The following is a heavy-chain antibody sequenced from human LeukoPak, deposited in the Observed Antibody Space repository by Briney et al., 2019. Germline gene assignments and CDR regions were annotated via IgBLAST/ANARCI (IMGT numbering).Heavy chain of an antibody. CDR3: ARRSGEGYFDY. D-gene: IGHD1-26*01. V-gene: IGHV3-66*01. J-gene: IGHJ4*02. Sequence: PGGSLRLSCEVSGFSGSRNYMTWVRQAPGKGLEWLSVIYSGGDTYYADSVKGRFIISRDDSKNTLYLQMNSLRAEDTAVYYCARRSGEGYFDYWGQGTLVTVSS. CDR1: GFSGSRNY. CDR2: IYSGGDT.